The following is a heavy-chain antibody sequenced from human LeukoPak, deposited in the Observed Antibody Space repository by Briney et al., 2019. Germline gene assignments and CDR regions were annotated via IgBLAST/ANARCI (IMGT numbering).Heavy chain of an antibody. V-gene: IGHV4-4*07. CDR2: VHASGTS. CDR3: ARDGLYSYGYSYFDY. Sequence: SETLSLTCTVSGVSITSYHWSSIWQPAGKGLEWIGRVHASGTSNYNPSLKSRVTMSIDTSKNQFSLKLTSVTASDTAVYYCARDGLYSYGYSYFDYWGQGTLVTVSS. D-gene: IGHD5-18*01. J-gene: IGHJ4*02. CDR1: GVSITSYH.